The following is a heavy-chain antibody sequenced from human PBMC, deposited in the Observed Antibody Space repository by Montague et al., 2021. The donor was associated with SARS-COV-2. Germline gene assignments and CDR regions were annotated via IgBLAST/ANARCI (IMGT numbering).Heavy chain of an antibody. CDR1: GFTFSSYW. CDR2: INSDWSST. CDR3: ARDQGLGHGAFDI. D-gene: IGHD3-16*01. J-gene: IGHJ3*02. Sequence: SLRLSCAASGFTFSSYWMHWVRQAPGKGLVWVSRINSDWSSTSYADSVKGRFTISRDNAKNTLYLQMNSLRAEDTAVYYCARDQGLGHGAFDIWGQGTMVTVSS. V-gene: IGHV3-74*01.